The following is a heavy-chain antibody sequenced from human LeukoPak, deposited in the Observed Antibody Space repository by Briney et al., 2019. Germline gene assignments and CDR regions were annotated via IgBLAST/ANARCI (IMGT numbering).Heavy chain of an antibody. CDR2: INHSGST. CDR1: GGSLSGYY. V-gene: IGHV4-34*01. J-gene: IGHJ4*02. CDR3: ARGLVILTGYYYFDY. D-gene: IGHD3-9*01. Sequence: PSETLSLTCAVYGGSLSGYYWSWIRQPPGKGLEWIGEINHSGSTNYNPSLKSRVTISVDTSKNRFSLKLSSVTAADTAVYYCARGLVILTGYYYFDYWGQGTLVTVPS.